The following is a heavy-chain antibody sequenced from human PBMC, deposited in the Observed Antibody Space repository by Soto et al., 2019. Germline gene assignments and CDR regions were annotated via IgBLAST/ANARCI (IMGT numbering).Heavy chain of an antibody. D-gene: IGHD3-10*01. Sequence: QVQMVQSGAEVKKPGSSARVSCKVSGGTFSRHSISWVRQAPGQGLEWMGGIIPIFDATQYAQKFQGRLTITADESTTTFHMDLSGLRPADTAIYDCARDLTSVRGSWGQGTLVTVS. J-gene: IGHJ4*02. CDR3: ARDLTSVRGS. CDR1: GGTFSRHS. CDR2: IIPIFDAT. V-gene: IGHV1-69*01.